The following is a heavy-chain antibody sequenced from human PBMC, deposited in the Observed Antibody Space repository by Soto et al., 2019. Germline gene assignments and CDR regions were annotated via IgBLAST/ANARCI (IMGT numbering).Heavy chain of an antibody. V-gene: IGHV3-30*03. CDR3: VRDTIAGTQHWLDS. J-gene: IGHJ5*01. D-gene: IGHD6-13*01. CDR1: GFTFSSYG. CDR2: ISYDGSKT. Sequence: QVHLVESGGGVVQPGRSLRLSCAASGFTFSSYGMHWVRQAPGKGLEWVALISYDGSKTFYAESVKGRFTISRDNSMNTLDLQMHSLRPADTALYYCVRDTIAGTQHWLDSLGQGALVTVSS.